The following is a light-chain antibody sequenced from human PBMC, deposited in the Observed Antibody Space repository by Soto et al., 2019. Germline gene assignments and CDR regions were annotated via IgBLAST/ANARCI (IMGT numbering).Light chain of an antibody. CDR3: QQYEAVVT. J-gene: IGKJ1*01. Sequence: EIVLTQSPGTRSLSPGKRATLFLWASQSVNSSYLAWYQQKPGQAPRLLIDGASTRATGIPDRFSGSGSGTDFTLTISRLEPEDVAVYYCQQYEAVVTFGQGTKVDIK. CDR1: QSVNSSY. CDR2: GAS. V-gene: IGKV3-20*01.